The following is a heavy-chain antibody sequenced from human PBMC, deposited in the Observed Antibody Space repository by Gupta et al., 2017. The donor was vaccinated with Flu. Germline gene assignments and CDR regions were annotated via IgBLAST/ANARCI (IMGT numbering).Heavy chain of an antibody. CDR1: GFTFSDYG. CDR3: AKDQRESCSGGDCYPQIIHY. J-gene: IGHJ4*02. D-gene: IGHD2-15*01. Sequence: QVQLVESGGGVVQPGRSLRLSCVVSGFTFSDYGMHWVRQAPGQGLEWVAVISYDGTYKKYADSVKGRFTISRDNSKNTLYLQMNSLRGEDTAVYYCAKDQRESCSGGDCYPQIIHYWGQGTLVTVSS. V-gene: IGHV3-30*18. CDR2: ISYDGTYK.